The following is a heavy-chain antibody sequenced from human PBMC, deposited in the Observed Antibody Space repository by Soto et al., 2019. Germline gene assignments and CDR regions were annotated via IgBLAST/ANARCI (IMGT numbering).Heavy chain of an antibody. CDR2: ISYDGSNK. Sequence: GGSLRLSCAASGFTFSSYAMHWVRQAPGKGLEWVAVISYDGSNKYYADSVKGRFTISRDSSKNTLYLQMNSLRAEDTAVYYCARDRGYDFWSGYYSAYYFDYWGQGTLVTVSS. V-gene: IGHV3-30-3*01. J-gene: IGHJ4*02. D-gene: IGHD3-3*01. CDR1: GFTFSSYA. CDR3: ARDRGYDFWSGYYSAYYFDY.